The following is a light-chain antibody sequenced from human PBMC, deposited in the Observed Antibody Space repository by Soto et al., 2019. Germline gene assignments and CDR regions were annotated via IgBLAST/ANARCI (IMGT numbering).Light chain of an antibody. CDR3: AAWDDSLSGHVV. V-gene: IGLV1-44*01. CDR2: GDY. Sequence: QLVLTQPPSASGTPGQRVTISCSGSPSNIGSNTVSWYQQFSGSAPRLIMYGDYRRPSGAPDRFSGSKSGTSASLAISGLQSEDESIFYCAAWDDSLSGHVVFGGGTKVTVL. J-gene: IGLJ2*01. CDR1: PSNIGSNT.